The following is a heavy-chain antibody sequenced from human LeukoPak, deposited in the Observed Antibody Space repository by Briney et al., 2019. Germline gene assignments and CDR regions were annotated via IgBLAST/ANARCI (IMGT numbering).Heavy chain of an antibody. CDR3: ARDLLRGGYGDYLNLDY. V-gene: IGHV4-39*02. CDR1: GGSISSSSYY. Sequence: PSETLSLTCTVSGGSISSSSYYWGWIRQPPGKGLEWIGSIYYSGSTYYNPSLKSRVTISVDTSKNQFSLKLSSVTAADTAVYYCARDLLRGGYGDYLNLDYWGQGTLVTVSS. D-gene: IGHD4-17*01. J-gene: IGHJ4*02. CDR2: IYYSGST.